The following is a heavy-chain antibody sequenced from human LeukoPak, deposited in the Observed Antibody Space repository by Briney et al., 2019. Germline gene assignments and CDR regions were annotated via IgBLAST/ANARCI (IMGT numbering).Heavy chain of an antibody. D-gene: IGHD3-10*01. CDR1: GYTFTIYG. Sequence: ASVKVSCKASGYTFTIYGISWVRQAPGQGLGWMGWTSGYKGNTNYAQKLQGRVTMTTDTSTSTAYMELRSLRYDDTAVYYCARLWFGETPSLHYWGQGTLVTVSS. J-gene: IGHJ4*02. CDR3: ARLWFGETPSLHY. CDR2: TSGYKGNT. V-gene: IGHV1-18*01.